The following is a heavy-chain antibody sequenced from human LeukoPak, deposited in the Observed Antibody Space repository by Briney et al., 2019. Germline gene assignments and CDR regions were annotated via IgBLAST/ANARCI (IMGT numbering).Heavy chain of an antibody. CDR1: GGTFSSYA. CDR2: IIPIFSTA. CDR3: AGSTYYYDSSGYSFDY. Sequence: GASVKVSCKASGGTFSSYAISWVRQAPGQGLEWMGGIIPIFSTANYAQKFQGRVTITTDESTSTAYMELSSLRSEDTAVYYCAGSTYYYDSSGYSFDYWGQGTLVTVSS. J-gene: IGHJ4*02. D-gene: IGHD3-22*01. V-gene: IGHV1-69*05.